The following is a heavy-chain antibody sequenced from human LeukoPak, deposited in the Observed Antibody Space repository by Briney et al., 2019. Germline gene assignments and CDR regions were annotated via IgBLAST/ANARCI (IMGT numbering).Heavy chain of an antibody. J-gene: IGHJ4*02. V-gene: IGHV4-61*02. D-gene: IGHD5-12*01. Sequence: SQTLSLTCTVSGGSISSGSYYWSWIRQPAGKGLEWIGRIYYSGSTNYNPSLKSRVTISVDTSKNQFSLKLSSVTAADTAVYYCARGGDRGYSGYDSPWDYWGQGTLVTVSS. CDR3: ARGGDRGYSGYDSPWDY. CDR2: IYYSGST. CDR1: GGSISSGSYY.